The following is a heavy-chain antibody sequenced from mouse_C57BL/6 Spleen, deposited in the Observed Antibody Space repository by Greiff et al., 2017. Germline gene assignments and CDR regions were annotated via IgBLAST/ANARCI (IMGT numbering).Heavy chain of an antibody. CDR2: ISSGGDYI. J-gene: IGHJ4*01. CDR3: TRDFYYYGSSPYYYAMDY. V-gene: IGHV5-9-1*02. CDR1: GFTFSSYA. D-gene: IGHD1-1*01. Sequence: EVKLVESGEGLVKPGGSLKLSCAASGFTFSSYAMSWVRQTPEKRLEWVAYISSGGDYIYYADTVKGRFTISRDNARNTLYLQMSSLKSEDTAMYYCTRDFYYYGSSPYYYAMDYWGQGASVTVSS.